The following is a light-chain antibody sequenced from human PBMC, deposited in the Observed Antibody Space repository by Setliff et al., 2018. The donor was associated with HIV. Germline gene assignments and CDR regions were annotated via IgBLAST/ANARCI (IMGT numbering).Light chain of an antibody. Sequence: SALTQPASVSGSPGQSITFSCTGASSDIGAYNYVSWYQQYPGKAPKLMIYDVSKRPSGVSDRFSGSKSGNTASLTISGLQAEDEADYYCTSYTSSNTYVFGTGTKVTVL. V-gene: IGLV2-14*03. CDR1: SSDIGAYNY. CDR3: TSYTSSNTYV. CDR2: DVS. J-gene: IGLJ1*01.